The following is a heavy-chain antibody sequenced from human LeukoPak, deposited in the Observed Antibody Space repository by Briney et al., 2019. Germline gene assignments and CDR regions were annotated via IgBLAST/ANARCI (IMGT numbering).Heavy chain of an antibody. J-gene: IGHJ4*02. CDR2: INTDGNST. D-gene: IGHD6-13*01. CDR3: ARELASGD. Sequence: GGSLRLSCAASGFTFSTYWMHWVRQAPGKGLVWVSQINTDGNSTTYADSVKGRFTVSRDNAKNTLYLQMHSLRAEDTAVYYCARELASGDWGQGTLVTVSS. CDR1: GFTFSTYW. V-gene: IGHV3-74*01.